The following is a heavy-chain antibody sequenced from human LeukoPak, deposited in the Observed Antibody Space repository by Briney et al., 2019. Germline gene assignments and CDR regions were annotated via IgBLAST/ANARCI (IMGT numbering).Heavy chain of an antibody. CDR2: MSTSGTYT. J-gene: IGHJ6*02. CDR3: ARSETTYYYDSSVFYYYYGMDV. D-gene: IGHD3-22*01. Sequence: GGCLRLSCAASGFPFTPYTMNWIRQAPGKGLEWVASMSTSGTYTYYADSVKGRFTVSRDNAKNSLYLQMNSLRAEDTAVYYCARSETTYYYDSSVFYYYYGMDVWGQGTTVTVSS. V-gene: IGHV3-21*01. CDR1: GFPFTPYT.